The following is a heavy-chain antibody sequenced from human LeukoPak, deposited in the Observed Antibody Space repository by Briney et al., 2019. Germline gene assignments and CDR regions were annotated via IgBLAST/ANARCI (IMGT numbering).Heavy chain of an antibody. CDR3: AKDHFKWELPRDNYFDY. Sequence: GGTLRLSCAASGFTFSSYGMSWVRQAPGKGLEWVSAISGSGGSTYYADSVKGRFTISRDNSKNTLYLQMNSLRAEDTAVYYCAKDHFKWELPRDNYFDYWGQGTLVTVSS. V-gene: IGHV3-23*01. CDR2: ISGSGGST. J-gene: IGHJ4*02. D-gene: IGHD1-26*01. CDR1: GFTFSSYG.